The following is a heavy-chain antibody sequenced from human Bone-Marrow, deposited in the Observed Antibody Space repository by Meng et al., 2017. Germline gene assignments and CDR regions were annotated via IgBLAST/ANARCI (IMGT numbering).Heavy chain of an antibody. J-gene: IGHJ4*02. CDR2: ISGSGGST. CDR1: GFSFSSYA. Sequence: GELWGFGGGLGQRGGSLGLSCAASGFSFSSYAMSWVRRAPGKGLEWVSAISGSGGSTYYADSVKGRFTISRDNSKNTLYLQMNSLRAEDTAVYYCAKDPARFDYWGQGTLVTVSS. V-gene: IGHV3-23*01. CDR3: AKDPARFDY.